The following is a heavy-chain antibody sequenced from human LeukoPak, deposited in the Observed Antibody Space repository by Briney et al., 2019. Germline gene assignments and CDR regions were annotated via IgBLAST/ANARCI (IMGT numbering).Heavy chain of an antibody. J-gene: IGHJ5*02. CDR3: ARDEMDVVVTAIS. D-gene: IGHD2-21*02. CDR2: IIPIFGTA. Sequence: SVKVSCKASGGTFSSYAISWVRQAPGQGLEWMGGIIPIFGTANYAQKFQGRVTITADKSTSTAYMELSSLRSEDTAVYYCARDEMDVVVTAISWGQGTLVTVSS. CDR1: GGTFSSYA. V-gene: IGHV1-69*06.